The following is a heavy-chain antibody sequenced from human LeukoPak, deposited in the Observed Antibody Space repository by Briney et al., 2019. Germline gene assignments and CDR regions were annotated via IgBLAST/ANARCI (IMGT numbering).Heavy chain of an antibody. CDR2: IYYSGST. CDR1: GGSISSYY. J-gene: IGHJ1*01. Sequence: SETLSLTCTVFGGSISSYYWSWIRQPPGKGLEWIGYIYYSGSTNYNPSLKSRVTISVDTSKNQFSLKLSSVTAADTAVYYCARVSTTVTRAEYFQHWGQGTLVTVSS. CDR3: ARVSTTVTRAEYFQH. D-gene: IGHD4-17*01. V-gene: IGHV4-59*01.